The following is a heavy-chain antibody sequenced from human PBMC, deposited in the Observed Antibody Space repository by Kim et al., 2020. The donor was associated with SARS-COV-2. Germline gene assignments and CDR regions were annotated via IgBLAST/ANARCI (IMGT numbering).Heavy chain of an antibody. V-gene: IGHV3-66*02. D-gene: IGHD3-9*01. CDR3: AIFRSPASEGAFDI. Sequence: GGSLRLSCAASGFTVSSNYMSWVRQAPGKGLEWVSVIYSGGSTYYADSVKGRFTIYRDNSKNTLYLQMNSLRAEDTAVYYCAIFRSPASEGAFDIWGQGTMVTVSA. CDR1: GFTVSSNY. CDR2: IYSGGST. J-gene: IGHJ3*02.